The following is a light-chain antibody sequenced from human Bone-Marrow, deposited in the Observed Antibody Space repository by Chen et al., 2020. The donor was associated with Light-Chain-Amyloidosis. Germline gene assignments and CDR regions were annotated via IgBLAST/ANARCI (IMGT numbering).Light chain of an antibody. V-gene: IGLV1-47*01. Sequence: QSVLTQPPSASGTPGQRVTTSCSGSSSNIGSNYVYWYQQLPGTAPKLLIYRNNQRPSGVPDRFSGSKSGTSASLAISGLRSEDEADYYCAAWDDSLLWVFGGGTKLTVL. CDR2: RNN. CDR3: AAWDDSLLWV. J-gene: IGLJ3*02. CDR1: SSNIGSNY.